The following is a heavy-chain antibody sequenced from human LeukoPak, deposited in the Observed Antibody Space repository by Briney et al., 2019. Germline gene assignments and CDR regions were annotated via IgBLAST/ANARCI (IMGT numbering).Heavy chain of an antibody. V-gene: IGHV4-30-2*01. CDR3: ANSPTQCRFGNCHAYFYFDF. CDR2: VSHSGST. J-gene: IGHJ4*02. D-gene: IGHD4-23*01. CDR1: GDSIGTGPYS. Sequence: SETLSLTCAVSGDSIGTGPYSWNWIRQTPEMGLEWIGYVSHSGSTYYNPSLKSRVTISVDKLNNHFSLNLNSVTAADTAVYYCANSPTQCRFGNCHAYFYFDFWGPGTVVAVSS.